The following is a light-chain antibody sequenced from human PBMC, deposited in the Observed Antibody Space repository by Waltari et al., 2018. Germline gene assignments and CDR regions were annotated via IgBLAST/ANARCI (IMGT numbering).Light chain of an antibody. Sequence: QSALTQTASVSGSPGQSITISCTGTSSDIGSFNLVSWYQQHPGKAPKLMIYEVSQRPSGVSNRFSGSKSANTASLTISGLQAEDEADYYCCSYAGTIPFVFGTGTKVTVL. CDR1: SSDIGSFNL. V-gene: IGLV2-23*02. CDR2: EVS. CDR3: CSYAGTIPFV. J-gene: IGLJ1*01.